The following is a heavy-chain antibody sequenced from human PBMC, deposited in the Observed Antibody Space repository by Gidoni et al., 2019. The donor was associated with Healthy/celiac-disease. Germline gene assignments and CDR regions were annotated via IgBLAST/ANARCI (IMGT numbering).Heavy chain of an antibody. CDR3: ARAPRNYYYYGMDV. J-gene: IGHJ6*02. CDR2: IWYDGSNK. V-gene: IGHV3-33*01. Sequence: QVQLVESGGGVVQPGRSLRLSCAASGFTFSSYGMHWVRQAPGKGLEWVAVIWYDGSNKYYADSVKGRFTISRDNSKNTLYLQMNSLRAEDTAVYYCARAPRNYYYYGMDVWGQGTTVTVSS. CDR1: GFTFSSYG.